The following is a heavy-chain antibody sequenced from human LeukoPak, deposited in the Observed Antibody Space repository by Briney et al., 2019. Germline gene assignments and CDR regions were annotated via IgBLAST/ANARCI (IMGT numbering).Heavy chain of an antibody. V-gene: IGHV3-48*03. Sequence: GGSLRLSCAVSGFTITNSEVNWVRQAPGKGLEWLSHITKTGSAIYYADSVKGRFTISRDNAKNSLYLQMNSLRAEDTAVYYCARELSRITMVRGVTLDYWGQGTLVTVSS. CDR3: ARELSRITMVRGVTLDY. CDR2: ITKTGSAI. D-gene: IGHD3-10*01. CDR1: GFTITNSE. J-gene: IGHJ4*02.